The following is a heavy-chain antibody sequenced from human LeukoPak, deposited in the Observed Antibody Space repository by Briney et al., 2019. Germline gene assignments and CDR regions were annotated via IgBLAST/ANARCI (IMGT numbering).Heavy chain of an antibody. J-gene: IGHJ4*02. V-gene: IGHV3-21*01. CDR1: GFIFISYS. CDR3: ARDLPAAVD. CDR2: ISRSSSDI. Sequence: GGALSLSCAASGFIFISYSMSWGRQAPGKGLEGVSFISRSSSDIYHADSVTGRFTISRDNAKTSLYLQMNSLRAEDTAVYYCARDLPAAVDWGQGTLVTVSS. D-gene: IGHD2-2*01.